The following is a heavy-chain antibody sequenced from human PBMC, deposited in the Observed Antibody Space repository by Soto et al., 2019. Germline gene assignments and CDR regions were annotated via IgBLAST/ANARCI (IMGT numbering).Heavy chain of an antibody. CDR3: ARFVRFLEWNMTPGDNMDV. Sequence: SVTVSCKAYGRTFSSYAISRVRQAPGQESEWMGGIIPIFGTANYAQKFQGRVTITADESTSTAYMELSSLRSEDTAVYYCARFVRFLEWNMTPGDNMDVWGQGTTVTVSS. V-gene: IGHV1-69*13. J-gene: IGHJ6*02. CDR1: GRTFSSYA. D-gene: IGHD3-3*01. CDR2: IIPIFGTA.